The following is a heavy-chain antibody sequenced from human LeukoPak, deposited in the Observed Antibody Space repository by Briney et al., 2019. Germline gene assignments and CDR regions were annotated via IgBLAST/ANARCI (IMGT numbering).Heavy chain of an antibody. Sequence: PSETLSLTFGVNGGSFSGYYWNWIRQTPGKGLEWIGEINHSGSTNYNPSLKRRVTISVDTSQKQFSLRLTSVTAADTAVYYCARALMTRVTTFVWDNWFDPWGQGTLVTVSS. CDR3: ARALMTRVTTFVWDNWFDP. CDR1: GGSFSGYY. J-gene: IGHJ5*02. D-gene: IGHD4-17*01. V-gene: IGHV4-34*01. CDR2: INHSGST.